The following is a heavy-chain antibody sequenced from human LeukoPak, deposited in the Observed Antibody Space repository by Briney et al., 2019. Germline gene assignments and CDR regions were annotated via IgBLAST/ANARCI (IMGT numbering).Heavy chain of an antibody. D-gene: IGHD4-17*01. CDR1: GFTFSGYW. CDR3: ARGDDYGDYYFDY. Sequence: GGSLRLSCAASGFTFSGYWMTWVRQAPGKGLEWVANINLDGSEKYYVDSVKGRFTISRDNAKNSLFLQMNSLRAEDTAVYYCARGDDYGDYYFDYWGQGTLVTVSS. V-gene: IGHV3-7*02. J-gene: IGHJ4*02. CDR2: INLDGSEK.